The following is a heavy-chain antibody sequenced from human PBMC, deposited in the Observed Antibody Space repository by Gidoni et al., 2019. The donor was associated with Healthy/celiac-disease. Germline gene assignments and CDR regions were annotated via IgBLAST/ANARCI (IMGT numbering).Heavy chain of an antibody. CDR1: GFTFRNYA. V-gene: IGHV3-23*01. CDR3: AKHLGGHNNYAFDY. CDR2: ISNSGGSS. J-gene: IGHJ4*02. Sequence: EVQLLESGGGLVQPGGSLRLSCGASGFTFRNYAMSWVRQAPGKGLEWVSGISNSGGSSYYADSVKGRFTFSRDNSQNILYLQMNSLRADDTAIYFCAKHLGGHNNYAFDYWGQGTLVTVSS. D-gene: IGHD4-4*01.